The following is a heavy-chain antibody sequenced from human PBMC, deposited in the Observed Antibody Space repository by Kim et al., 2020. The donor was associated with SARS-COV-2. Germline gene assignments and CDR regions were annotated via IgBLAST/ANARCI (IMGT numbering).Heavy chain of an antibody. Sequence: DYAESVKSRITINPDNSKNQFSLQLNSVTPEDTAVYYCARDPNGRYYFDYWGQGTLVTVSS. D-gene: IGHD2-8*01. V-gene: IGHV6-1*01. J-gene: IGHJ4*02. CDR3: ARDPNGRYYFDY.